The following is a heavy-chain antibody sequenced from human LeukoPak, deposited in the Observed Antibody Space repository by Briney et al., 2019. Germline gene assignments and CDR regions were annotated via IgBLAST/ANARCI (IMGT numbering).Heavy chain of an antibody. D-gene: IGHD3-3*01. V-gene: IGHV3-15*01. CDR1: GFTFSNAW. CDR3: TTAGLRFLEWLSPAAFDI. J-gene: IGHJ3*02. CDR2: IKSKTDGGTT. Sequence: GGSLRLSCAASGFTFSNAWMSWVRQAPGKGLEWVGRIKSKTDGGTTDYAAPVKGRFTISRDDSKNTLYLQMNSLKTEDTAVYYCTTAGLRFLEWLSPAAFDIWGQGTMVTVSS.